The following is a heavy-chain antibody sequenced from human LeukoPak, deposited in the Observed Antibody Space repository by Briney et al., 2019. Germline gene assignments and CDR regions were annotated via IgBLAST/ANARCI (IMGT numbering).Heavy chain of an antibody. CDR3: ARGGLSAVAPSTDAFDI. J-gene: IGHJ3*02. CDR1: GGSISSYY. V-gene: IGHV4-59*01. D-gene: IGHD3-16*02. Sequence: KPSETLSLTCTVSGGSISSYYWSWIRQPPGKGLEWIGYIYYSGSTNYNPSLKSRVTISVDTSKNQFSLKLSSVTAADTAVYYCARGGLSAVAPSTDAFDIWGQGTMVTVSS. CDR2: IYYSGST.